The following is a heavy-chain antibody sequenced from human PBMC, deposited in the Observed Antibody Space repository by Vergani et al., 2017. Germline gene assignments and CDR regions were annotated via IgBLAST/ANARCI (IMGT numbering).Heavy chain of an antibody. CDR1: GYSISSGYY. V-gene: IGHV4-38-2*01. CDR2: IYHRGST. D-gene: IGHD3-22*01. CDR3: ARQVMIVVVKG. J-gene: IGHJ4*02. Sequence: QVQLQESGPGLVKPSETLSLTCAVSGYSISSGYYWGWLRQPPGKGLEWIGSIYHRGSTYYNPSLKSRVTISVDTSKNQFSLKLSSVTAADTAVYYCARQVMIVVVKGWGQGTLVTVSS.